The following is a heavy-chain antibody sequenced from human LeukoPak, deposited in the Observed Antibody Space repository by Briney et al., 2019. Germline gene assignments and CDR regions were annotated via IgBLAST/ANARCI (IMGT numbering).Heavy chain of an antibody. CDR3: ARDRGPYTGDY. CDR1: GYTFTGSY. D-gene: IGHD3-10*01. V-gene: IGHV1-2*02. J-gene: IGHJ4*02. Sequence: ASVKVSYKASGYTFTGSYIHWVRQAPGQGLEWMGWIDPNSGGTKSAQKFQGRVTMTRDTSINTAYMELSSLRSDDTAVYYCARDRGPYTGDYWGQGTLVTVSS. CDR2: IDPNSGGT.